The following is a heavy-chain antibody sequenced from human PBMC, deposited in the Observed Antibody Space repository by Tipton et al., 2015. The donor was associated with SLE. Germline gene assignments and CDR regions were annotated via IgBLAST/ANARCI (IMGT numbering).Heavy chain of an antibody. V-gene: IGHV4-39*07. CDR3: ARGFLEMFDP. D-gene: IGHD3-3*01. CDR2: IYYSGTT. J-gene: IGHJ5*02. CDR1: GGSISGTSHY. Sequence: TLSLTCTVSGGSISGTSHYWGWIRQSPGKGLEWLGSIYYSGTTYYNPSLKSRVTISVDTSKNQISLKLRSVTTADTAVYYCARGFLEMFDPWGPGTLVTVSS.